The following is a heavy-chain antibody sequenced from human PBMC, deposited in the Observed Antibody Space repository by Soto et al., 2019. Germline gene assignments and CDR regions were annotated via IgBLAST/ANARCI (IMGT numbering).Heavy chain of an antibody. Sequence: QVQLVQYGDEMRKPGASVKVSCQASGYTFSNYGITWVRQAPGQGLEWMGWISGHNGNSKYAQSLQGRLTLTTDTSTSTAYLELRSLRSDDTAVYYCARDWYFYGSGSPNHMDVWGKGTTVSVSS. CDR3: ARDWYFYGSGSPNHMDV. J-gene: IGHJ6*03. D-gene: IGHD3-10*01. CDR2: ISGHNGNS. V-gene: IGHV1-18*01. CDR1: GYTFSNYG.